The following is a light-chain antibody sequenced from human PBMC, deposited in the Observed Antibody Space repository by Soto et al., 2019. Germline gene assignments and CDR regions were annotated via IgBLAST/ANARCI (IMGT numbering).Light chain of an antibody. V-gene: IGKV3-15*01. Sequence: ELVMTQSPAPLSVSQGETATLSCRASHSGSSNLAWYQQTPGQAPSLLIYAASTRATDIPPRFSGSGSGTEFTLTITSLLSDDFAVYYCEPYKYWPPLNSGGGTHVVIK. CDR1: HSGSSN. CDR3: EPYKYWPPLN. J-gene: IGKJ4*01. CDR2: AAS.